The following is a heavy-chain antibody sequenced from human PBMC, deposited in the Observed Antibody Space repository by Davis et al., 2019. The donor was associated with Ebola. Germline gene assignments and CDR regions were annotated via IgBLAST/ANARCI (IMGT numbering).Heavy chain of an antibody. Sequence: PGGSLRLSCAASGFTFDDYAMHWVRQAPGKGLEWVSLISGDGGSTYYADSVKGRFTISRDNSKNTLYLQMNSLRAEDTAVYYCAKGWGPYYYYGMDVWGQGTTVTVSS. CDR3: AKGWGPYYYYGMDV. CDR1: GFTFDDYA. D-gene: IGHD3-16*01. V-gene: IGHV3-43*02. CDR2: ISGDGGST. J-gene: IGHJ6*02.